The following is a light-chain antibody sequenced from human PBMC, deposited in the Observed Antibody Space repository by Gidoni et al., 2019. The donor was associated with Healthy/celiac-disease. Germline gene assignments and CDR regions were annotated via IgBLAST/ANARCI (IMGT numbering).Light chain of an antibody. CDR3: AAWDDSLSGLV. V-gene: IGLV1-47*01. Sequence: QSVLPQPPSASGTPGQRVTISCSGSSPNIGSNYVYWYQQLPGTAPKLLIYRNKQRPSGVPDRFSGSKSGTSASLAISGLRSEDEADYYCAAWDDSLSGLVFGGGTKLTVL. CDR2: RNK. CDR1: SPNIGSNY. J-gene: IGLJ2*01.